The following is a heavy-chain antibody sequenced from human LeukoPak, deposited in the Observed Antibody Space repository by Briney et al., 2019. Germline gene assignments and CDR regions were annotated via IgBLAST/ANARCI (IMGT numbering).Heavy chain of an antibody. CDR2: INHSGST. V-gene: IGHV4-34*01. CDR3: ARVPSTGWCSDAFDI. D-gene: IGHD6-19*01. CDR1: GGSFSGYY. Sequence: PSETLSLTCAVYGGSFSGYYWSWIRQPPGKGLEWIGEINHSGSTNYNPSLKSRVTISVDTSKNQFSLKLSSVTAADTAVYYCARVPSTGWCSDAFDIWGQGTMVTVSS. J-gene: IGHJ3*02.